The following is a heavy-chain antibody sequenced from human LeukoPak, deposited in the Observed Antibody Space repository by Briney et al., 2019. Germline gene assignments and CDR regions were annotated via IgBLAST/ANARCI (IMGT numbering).Heavy chain of an antibody. CDR3: ARVVSGWSSFDY. CDR1: GFIVNNKY. CDR2: IKQDGSEK. V-gene: IGHV3-7*01. D-gene: IGHD6-19*01. Sequence: GGSLRLSCTASGFIVNNKYMTWVRQAPGKGLEWVANIKQDGSEKYYVDSVKGRFTISRDNTKNSLYLQMNSLRAEDTAVYYCARVVSGWSSFDYWGQGTLVTVSS. J-gene: IGHJ4*02.